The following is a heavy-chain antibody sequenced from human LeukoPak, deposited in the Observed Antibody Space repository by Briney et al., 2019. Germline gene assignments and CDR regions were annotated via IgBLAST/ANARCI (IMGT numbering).Heavy chain of an antibody. CDR1: GFIFSNAW. Sequence: SGGSLRLSCAASGFIFSNAWMTWVRQAPGKGLEWVGRIKSKTDGGTTDYAAPVKGRFAISRDDSTNTLYLQMNSLKTEDTAVYYCAKRSGNYRVFDSWGQGTLVTVSS. V-gene: IGHV3-15*01. D-gene: IGHD1-26*01. J-gene: IGHJ4*02. CDR3: AKRSGNYRVFDS. CDR2: IKSKTDGGTT.